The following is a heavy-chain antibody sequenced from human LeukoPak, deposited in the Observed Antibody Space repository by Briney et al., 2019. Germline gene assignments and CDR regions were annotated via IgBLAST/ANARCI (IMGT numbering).Heavy chain of an antibody. Sequence: ASVKVSCKASGYTFTSYYMHWVRQAPGQGLEWMGIINPSGGSTSYAQKFQGRVTMTRDTSTSTVYMELSSLRSEDTAVYYCAGERETEYSWASFDYWGQGTLVTVSS. CDR1: GYTFTSYY. CDR2: INPSGGST. CDR3: AGERETEYSWASFDY. D-gene: IGHD5-18*01. V-gene: IGHV1-46*01. J-gene: IGHJ4*02.